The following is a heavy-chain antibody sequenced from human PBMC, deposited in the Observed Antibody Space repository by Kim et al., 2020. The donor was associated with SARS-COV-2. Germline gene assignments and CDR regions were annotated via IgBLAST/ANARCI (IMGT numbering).Heavy chain of an antibody. D-gene: IGHD6-19*01. CDR3: ARHARGTQWLVRGTYFDY. CDR2: IYYSGST. CDR1: GGSISSSSYY. J-gene: IGHJ4*02. Sequence: SETLSLTCTVSGGSISSSSYYWGWIRQPPGKGLEWIGSIYYSGSTYYNPSLKSRVTISVDTSKNQFSLKLSSVTAADTAVYYCARHARGTQWLVRGTYFDYWGQGTLVTVSS. V-gene: IGHV4-39*01.